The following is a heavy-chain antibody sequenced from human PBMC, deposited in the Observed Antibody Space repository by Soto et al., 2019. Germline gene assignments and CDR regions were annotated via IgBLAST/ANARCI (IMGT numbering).Heavy chain of an antibody. CDR1: GFTFSSYA. CDR2: ISYDGSNK. Sequence: QVQLVESGGGVVQPGRSLRLSCAASGFTFSSYAMHWVRQAPGKGLEWVAVISYDGSNKYYADSVKGRFTISRDNSKNTLYLQMNSLRAEDTAVYHRERDPLWPTAMALWYFDLWGRGTLVTVSS. CDR3: ERDPLWPTAMALWYFDL. J-gene: IGHJ2*01. D-gene: IGHD5-18*01. V-gene: IGHV3-30-3*01.